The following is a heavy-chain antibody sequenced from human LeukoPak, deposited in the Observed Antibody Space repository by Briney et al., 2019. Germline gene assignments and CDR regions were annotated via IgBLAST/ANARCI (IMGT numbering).Heavy chain of an antibody. J-gene: IGHJ4*02. V-gene: IGHV5-51*01. CDR2: IYPGDSDT. CDR1: GYSFTSYW. D-gene: IGHD6-19*01. CDR3: ATRGFIAVAGKAFDY. Sequence: GESLKISCKGSGYSFTSYWIGWVRQMPGKGLEWMGIIYPGDSDTRYSPSFQGQVTISADKSISTAYLQWSSLKASDTAMCYCATRGFIAVAGKAFDYWGQGTLVTVSS.